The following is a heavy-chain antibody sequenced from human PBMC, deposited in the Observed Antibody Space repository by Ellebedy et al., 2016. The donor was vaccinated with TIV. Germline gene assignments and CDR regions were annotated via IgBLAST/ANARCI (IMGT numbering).Heavy chain of an antibody. D-gene: IGHD3-16*02. CDR2: IYYSGST. Sequence: SETLSLXXVVSGDSISTINYNWGWMRQPPGKGLEWIGCIYYSGSTYYNPSLRSRVAISVDTSKNQFSLKLNSVTAADPAVYYCARVRGDDYVWGSYRLHAFDIWGQGTMVTVSS. V-gene: IGHV4-39*07. J-gene: IGHJ3*02. CDR3: ARVRGDDYVWGSYRLHAFDI. CDR1: GDSISTINYN.